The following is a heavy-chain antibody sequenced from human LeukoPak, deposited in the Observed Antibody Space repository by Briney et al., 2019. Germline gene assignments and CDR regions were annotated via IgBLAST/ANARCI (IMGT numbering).Heavy chain of an antibody. Sequence: GRSLRLSCAASRFTFTSYSMNWVRQAPGKGLEWVSSISSSSTYIYYADSVKGRFTISRDNAKNTLYLQMNSLRAEDTAVYYCARAGEGLLAYSFDIWGQGTMVTVSS. V-gene: IGHV3-21*01. CDR3: ARAGEGLLAYSFDI. D-gene: IGHD1-26*01. CDR1: RFTFTSYS. CDR2: ISSSSTYI. J-gene: IGHJ3*02.